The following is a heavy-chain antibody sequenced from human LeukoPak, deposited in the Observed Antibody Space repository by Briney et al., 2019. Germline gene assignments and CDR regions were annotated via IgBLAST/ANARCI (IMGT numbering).Heavy chain of an antibody. CDR2: VNPNGGGT. J-gene: IGHJ4*02. CDR3: ARYYYDSSGYYSLIDY. V-gene: IGHV1-2*02. CDR1: GYTFTGYY. D-gene: IGHD3-22*01. Sequence: ASVKVFCKASGYTFTGYYMHWVRQAPGQGLEWMGWVNPNGGGTNYAQKFQGRVTMTRDTSISTAYMELSRLRSDDTAVYYCARYYYDSSGYYSLIDYWGQGTLVTVSS.